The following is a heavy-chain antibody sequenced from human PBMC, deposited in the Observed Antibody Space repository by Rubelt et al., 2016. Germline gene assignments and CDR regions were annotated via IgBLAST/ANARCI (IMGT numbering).Heavy chain of an antibody. Sequence: QVQLQQWGAGLLKPSETLSLTCAVYGGSFSGYYWSWIRQPPGKGLEWIGSIYYSGSTYYNPSLKSRVTISVDTSKNQFSLKLSSVTAADTAVYYCARGLRWFDPWGQGTLVTVSS. CDR2: IYYSGST. J-gene: IGHJ5*02. CDR3: ARGLRWFDP. CDR1: GGSFSGYY. D-gene: IGHD3-10*01. V-gene: IGHV4-34*01.